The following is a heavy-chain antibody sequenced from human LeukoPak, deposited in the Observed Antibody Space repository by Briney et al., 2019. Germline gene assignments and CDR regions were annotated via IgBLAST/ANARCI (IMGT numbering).Heavy chain of an antibody. CDR3: AKVCRIFGVVIQYYFDY. V-gene: IGHV3-23*01. J-gene: IGHJ4*02. CDR1: GFTFSSYA. CDR2: ISGSGGST. Sequence: GGSLRLSCAASGFTFSSYAMSWVRQAPGKGLGWVSAISGSGGSTYYADSVKGRFTISRDNSKNTLYLQMNSLRAEDTAVYYCAKVCRIFGVVIQYYFDYWGQGTLVTVSS. D-gene: IGHD3-3*01.